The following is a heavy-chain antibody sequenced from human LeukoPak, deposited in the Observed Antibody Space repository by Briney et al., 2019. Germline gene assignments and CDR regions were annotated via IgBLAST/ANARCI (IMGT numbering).Heavy chain of an antibody. CDR3: ARENPKGTSVDY. Sequence: GGSLRLSCAASGFTFSSYFWMHWVRQAPGKGLVWVSRIKSDGSSSTYADSVKGRFTISRDNAKNTLYLQMNSLRAEDTAVYYCARENPKGTSVDYWGQGTLVTVSS. CDR1: GFTFSSYFW. J-gene: IGHJ4*02. CDR2: IKSDGSSS. D-gene: IGHD3-10*01. V-gene: IGHV3-74*01.